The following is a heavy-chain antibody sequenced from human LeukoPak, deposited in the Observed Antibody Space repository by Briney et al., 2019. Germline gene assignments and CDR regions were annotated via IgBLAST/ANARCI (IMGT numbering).Heavy chain of an antibody. CDR1: GFTFSSYA. D-gene: IGHD1-14*01. CDR3: ARDPPRRYDY. CDR2: ISYDGSNK. J-gene: IGHJ4*02. Sequence: PGGSLRLSCAASGFTFSSYAMHWVRQAPGKGLEWVAVISYDGSNKYYADSVKGRFTISRDNAKNSLYLQMNSLRAEDTAVYYCARDPPRRYDYWGQGTLVTVSS. V-gene: IGHV3-30*04.